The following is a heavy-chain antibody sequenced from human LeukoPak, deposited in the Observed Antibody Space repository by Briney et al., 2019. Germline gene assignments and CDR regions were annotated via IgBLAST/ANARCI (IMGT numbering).Heavy chain of an antibody. CDR1: GGSITSYY. V-gene: IGHV4-59*01. D-gene: IGHD6-25*01. Sequence: SETLSLTCTVSGGSITSYYWSWIRQPPGKGLEWIANIYHTGSTNYNPSLSSRVTISIDTAKNQFSLKLTSVTAADTSVYYCARRGRNSSGWQDYLWGQGTLVTVSS. J-gene: IGHJ4*02. CDR2: IYHTGST. CDR3: ARRGRNSSGWQDYL.